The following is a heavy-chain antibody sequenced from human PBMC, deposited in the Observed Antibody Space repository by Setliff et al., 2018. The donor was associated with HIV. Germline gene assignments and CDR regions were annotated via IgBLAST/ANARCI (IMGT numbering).Heavy chain of an antibody. D-gene: IGHD2-2*02. CDR3: ARQERYCTSADCYRYFNY. Sequence: GGSISSSDHYWGWIRQPPGKGLEWIGSIYHSGRTFYNPPFKSRVTISVDTSKNQFSLKLSSVTAADTAVYYCARQERYCTSADCYRYFNYWGQGTLVTVSS. V-gene: IGHV4-39*01. CDR2: IYHSGRT. CDR1: GGSISSSDHY. J-gene: IGHJ4*02.